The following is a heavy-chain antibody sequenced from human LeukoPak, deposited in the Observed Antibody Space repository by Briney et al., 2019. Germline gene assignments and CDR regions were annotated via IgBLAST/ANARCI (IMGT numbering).Heavy chain of an antibody. CDR2: ISSRGST. D-gene: IGHD3-3*01. J-gene: IGHJ5*02. CDR1: GGSISSYY. Sequence: SETLSLTCTVSGGSISSYYWSWIRQPAGKGLEWIGRISSRGSTNYNPSLKSRVTMSVDTSKNQFSLKLSSVTAADTAVYYCARAGEVYGFTPLQFDPWGQGTLVTVSS. CDR3: ARAGEVYGFTPLQFDP. V-gene: IGHV4-4*07.